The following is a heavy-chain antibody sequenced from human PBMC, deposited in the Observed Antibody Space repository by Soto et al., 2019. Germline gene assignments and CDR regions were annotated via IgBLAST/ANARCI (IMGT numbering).Heavy chain of an antibody. CDR3: ARVKLWDDFWSGYLSYYFDY. V-gene: IGHV3-30*03. D-gene: IGHD3-3*01. CDR1: GFTFSSYG. Sequence: GGSLRLSCAASGFTFSSYGMHWVRQAPGKGLEWVAVISYDGSNKYYADSVKGRFTISRDNSKNTLYLQMNSLRAEDTALYHFARVKLWDDFWSGYLSYYFDYWGQGTLVTVSS. CDR2: ISYDGSNK. J-gene: IGHJ4*02.